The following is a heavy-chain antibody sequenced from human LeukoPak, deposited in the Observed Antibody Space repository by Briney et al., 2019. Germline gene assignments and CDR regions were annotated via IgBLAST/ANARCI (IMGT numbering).Heavy chain of an antibody. D-gene: IGHD3-22*01. CDR2: IKEDGSDK. V-gene: IGHV3-7*01. Sequence: GGSLRLSCAAPGFPFSRYWMSWVRQAPGKGLEWVANIKEDGSDKYYVDSVRGRFTISRDNAKNSLYLQVNRLRADDTAVYYCARDYAMMVDYWGQGTLVTVSS. CDR1: GFPFSRYW. CDR3: ARDYAMMVDY. J-gene: IGHJ4*02.